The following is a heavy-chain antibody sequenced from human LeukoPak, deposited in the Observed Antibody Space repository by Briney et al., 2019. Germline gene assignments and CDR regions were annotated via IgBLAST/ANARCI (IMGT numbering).Heavy chain of an antibody. CDR3: AKDGSGYSSGWYFDY. CDR1: GFTFSSYA. Sequence: GGSLRLSCAASGFTFSSYAMSWVRQAPGKGLEWVSAISGSGGSTYYADSVKGRFTISRDNSKNTLYLQMNSLRAEDTAVYYCAKDGSGYSSGWYFDYWGQGTLVTVSS. CDR2: ISGSGGST. J-gene: IGHJ4*02. V-gene: IGHV3-23*01. D-gene: IGHD6-19*01.